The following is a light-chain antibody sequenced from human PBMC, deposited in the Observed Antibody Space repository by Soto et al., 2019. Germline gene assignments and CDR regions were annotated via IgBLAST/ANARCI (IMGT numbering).Light chain of an antibody. V-gene: IGKV1-39*01. CDR2: AAS. Sequence: DIQMTQSPSSLSASVGDRVTITCRASQSISSYLNWYQQKPGKAPKLLIYAASSLQSGVPSRFSGSGSGTDFTLTISSLQPEDFATYYCQQSYSTPITFGQGTAWRL. J-gene: IGKJ5*01. CDR3: QQSYSTPIT. CDR1: QSISSY.